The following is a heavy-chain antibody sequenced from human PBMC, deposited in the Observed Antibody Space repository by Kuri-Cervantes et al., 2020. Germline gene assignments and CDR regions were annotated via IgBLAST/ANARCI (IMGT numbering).Heavy chain of an antibody. Sequence: GSRRLSCTVSGASVSSGSYYWSWIRQPPGKGLEWIGYIYYSGSTNYNPSLKSRVTISVDTTKHQFSLKLSSVTAADTAVYYCASDAGGTRAPRFDYWGQGTLVTVSS. V-gene: IGHV4-61*01. D-gene: IGHD1-26*01. J-gene: IGHJ4*02. CDR3: ASDAGGTRAPRFDY. CDR1: GASVSSGSYY. CDR2: IYYSGST.